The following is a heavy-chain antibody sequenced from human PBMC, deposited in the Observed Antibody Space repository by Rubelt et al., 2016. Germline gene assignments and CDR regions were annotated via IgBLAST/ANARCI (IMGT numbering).Heavy chain of an antibody. CDR3: ATASPYCSGGSCY. V-gene: IGHV1-24*01. Sequence: QVQLVQSGAEVKKPGASVKVSCKVSGYTLTELSMHWVRQAPGKGLEWMGGFDPKDGETIYATKFQGRVTITEDTSTDTAYMELGSLRSEDTAVYYCATASPYCSGGSCYWGQGTLVTVPS. D-gene: IGHD2-15*01. CDR2: FDPKDGET. CDR1: GYTLTELS. J-gene: IGHJ4*02.